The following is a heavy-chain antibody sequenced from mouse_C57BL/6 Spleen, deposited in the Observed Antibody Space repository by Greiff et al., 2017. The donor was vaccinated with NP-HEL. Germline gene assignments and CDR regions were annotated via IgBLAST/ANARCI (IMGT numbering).Heavy chain of an antibody. J-gene: IGHJ2*01. D-gene: IGHD2-2*01. CDR2: ISDGGNYT. CDR3: ARTGLRRPLDY. V-gene: IGHV5-4*01. CDR1: GFTFSSYA. Sequence: EVQRVESGGGLVKPGGSLKLSCAASGFTFSSYAMSWVRQTPEKRLEWVATISDGGNYTYYPDNVKGRFTISRDNAKNNLYLQMSHLKSEDTAMYYCARTGLRRPLDYWGQGTTLTVSS.